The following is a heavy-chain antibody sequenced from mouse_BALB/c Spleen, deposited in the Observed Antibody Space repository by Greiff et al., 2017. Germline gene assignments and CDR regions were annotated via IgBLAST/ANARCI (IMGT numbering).Heavy chain of an antibody. CDR2: INSDGGST. D-gene: IGHD3-2*01. V-gene: IGHV5-2*01. CDR3: ARPDSSGWGNYYAMDY. CDR1: EYEFPSHD. J-gene: IGHJ4*01. Sequence: EVQGVESGGGLVQPGESLKLSCESNEYEFPSHDMSWVRKTPEKRLELVAAINSDGGSTYYPDTMERRFIISRDNTKKTLYLQMSSLRSEDTALYYCARPDSSGWGNYYAMDYWGQGTSVTVSS.